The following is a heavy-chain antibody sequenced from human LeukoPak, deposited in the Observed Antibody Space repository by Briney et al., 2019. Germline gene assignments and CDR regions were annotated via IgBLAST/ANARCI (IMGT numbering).Heavy chain of an antibody. J-gene: IGHJ5*02. CDR2: ISAYNGNT. V-gene: IGHV1-18*01. CDR3: AKRPEWCEGCFWFDP. Sequence: GASVKVSCKASGYTFTSYGISWVRQAPGQGLEWMGWISAYNGNTNYAQKLQGRVTMTTDTSTSTAYMELRSLRSDDTAVYYCAKRPEWCEGCFWFDPWGQGTLVTVSS. D-gene: IGHD2-8*01. CDR1: GYTFTSYG.